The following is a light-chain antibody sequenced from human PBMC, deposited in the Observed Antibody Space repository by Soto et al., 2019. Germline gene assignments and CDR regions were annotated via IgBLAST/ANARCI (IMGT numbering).Light chain of an antibody. CDR3: QQSYSTPMYT. CDR2: AAS. Sequence: IRMTQSPSSLSASVGDTVTITCRASQSISSYLNWYQQKPGKAPKLLIYAASSLQSGVPSRFSGSGSGTDFTLTISSLQPEDFATYYCQQSYSTPMYTFGQGTRLEIK. CDR1: QSISSY. V-gene: IGKV1-39*01. J-gene: IGKJ5*01.